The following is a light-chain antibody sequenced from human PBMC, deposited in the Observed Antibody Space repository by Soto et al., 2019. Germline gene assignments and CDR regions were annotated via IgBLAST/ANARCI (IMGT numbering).Light chain of an antibody. CDR2: KAS. Sequence: DIQMTQSPSTLSASVGDRVTITCRASESIDRWLAWHQQKPGRAPKLIISKASSLESGVPSRFSGSGFGTEFTLTIRSLQPDDFATYYCQQYNSYRAFGQGTKVEI. V-gene: IGKV1-5*03. J-gene: IGKJ1*01. CDR1: ESIDRW. CDR3: QQYNSYRA.